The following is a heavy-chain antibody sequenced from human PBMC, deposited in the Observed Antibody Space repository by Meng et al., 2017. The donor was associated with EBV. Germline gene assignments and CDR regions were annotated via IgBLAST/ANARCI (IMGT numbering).Heavy chain of an antibody. CDR2: INPSVGST. D-gene: IGHD2-21*01. V-gene: IGHV1-46*01. Sequence: QVQLVGAGAEVKKPWGSMKVTCKASAYTFTSYYSHWVRQAPGQGLVWMGIINPSVGSTSNAQKFQGRVTMTRDTSTSTVYMELSSLRSEDTAVYYCARDFCGGDCYLFDYWGQGTLVTVSS. CDR1: AYTFTSYY. J-gene: IGHJ4*02. CDR3: ARDFCGGDCYLFDY.